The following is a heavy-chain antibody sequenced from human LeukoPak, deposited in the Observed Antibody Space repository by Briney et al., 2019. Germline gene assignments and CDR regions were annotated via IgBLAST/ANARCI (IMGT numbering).Heavy chain of an antibody. V-gene: IGHV3-53*01. Sequence: GGSLRLSCAASGFSFSTQRMHWVRQAPGKGLEWVSVIYSGGSTYYADSVKGRFTISRDNSKNTLYLQMNSLRAEDTAVYYCARSLGESEEDYWGQEPWSPSPQ. CDR3: ARSLGESEEDY. J-gene: IGHJ4*01. CDR2: IYSGGST. CDR1: GFSFSTQR. D-gene: IGHD1-26*01.